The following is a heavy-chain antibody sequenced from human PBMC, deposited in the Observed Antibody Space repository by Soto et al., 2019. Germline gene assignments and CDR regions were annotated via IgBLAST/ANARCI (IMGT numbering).Heavy chain of an antibody. Sequence: QVQLVQSGAEVKKPGASVKIFCKASGYTFTDSAIHWVRQAPGQSLELLGWIAPGNGNTKYSQKFQGRVTITRDTSATTSYMEVSSLRSEDTAVYYCANGSRMWTPDYWGQGTLVTVSS. J-gene: IGHJ4*02. CDR2: IAPGNGNT. CDR3: ANGSRMWTPDY. CDR1: GYTFTDSA. D-gene: IGHD3-10*01. V-gene: IGHV1-3*01.